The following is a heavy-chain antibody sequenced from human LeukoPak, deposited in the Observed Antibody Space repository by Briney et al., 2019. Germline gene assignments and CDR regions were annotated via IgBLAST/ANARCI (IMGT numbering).Heavy chain of an antibody. CDR3: ARISYSSGWYLTGY. CDR2: ISYDGSNK. J-gene: IGHJ4*02. V-gene: IGHV3-30*03. Sequence: PGGSLRLSCAASGFTFSSYGMHWVRQAPGKGLEWVAVISYDGSNKYYADSVEGRFTISRDNSKNTLYLQMNSLRAEDTAVYYCARISYSSGWYLTGYWGQGTLVTVSS. CDR1: GFTFSSYG. D-gene: IGHD6-19*01.